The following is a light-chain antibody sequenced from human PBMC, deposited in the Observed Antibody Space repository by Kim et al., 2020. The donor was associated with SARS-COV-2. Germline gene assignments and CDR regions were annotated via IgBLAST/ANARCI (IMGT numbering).Light chain of an antibody. CDR2: DTS. V-gene: IGKV3-11*01. CDR1: QSVSSY. J-gene: IGKJ2*01. CDR3: QQRTNWL. Sequence: TLSVSTGKRATLSCRASQSVSSYFAWYQQKPGQAPRLLIYDTSKRATGTPARCSGSGSGTDFTLTISSLESEDSAIYYCQQRTNWLFGQGTKLEI.